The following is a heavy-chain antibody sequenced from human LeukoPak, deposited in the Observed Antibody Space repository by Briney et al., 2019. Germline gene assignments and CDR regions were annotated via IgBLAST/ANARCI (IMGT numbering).Heavy chain of an antibody. J-gene: IGHJ4*02. V-gene: IGHV1-3*01. D-gene: IGHD6-13*01. Sequence: GASVKASYKASGYTFTSYAMHWVRQAPGQRLEWMGWINAGNGNTKYSQKFQGRVTITRDTSASTAYMELSSLRSEDMAVYYCASLGIAAAGIDYWGQGTLVTVSS. CDR1: GYTFTSYA. CDR3: ASLGIAAAGIDY. CDR2: INAGNGNT.